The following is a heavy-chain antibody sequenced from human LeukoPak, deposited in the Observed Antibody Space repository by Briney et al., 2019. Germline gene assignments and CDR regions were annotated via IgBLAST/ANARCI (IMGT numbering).Heavy chain of an antibody. D-gene: IGHD5-18*01. CDR3: ARADLRGYSLHY. Sequence: GGSLRLSCAASGFTFSSSAMNWVRQAPGKGLEWVSVIYSGGSTYYADSVKGRFAISRDNSKNTLYLQMNSLRAEDTAVYYCARADLRGYSLHYWGQGTLVTVSS. CDR2: IYSGGST. V-gene: IGHV3-53*01. CDR1: GFTFSSSA. J-gene: IGHJ4*02.